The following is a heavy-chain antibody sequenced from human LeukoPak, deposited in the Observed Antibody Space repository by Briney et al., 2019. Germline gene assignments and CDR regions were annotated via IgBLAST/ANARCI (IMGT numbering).Heavy chain of an antibody. J-gene: IGHJ4*02. Sequence: PGGSLRLSCAASRFTFSNYGVDWVRQAPGKGLEWVSYINSRSSTIYYADSVRGRFTISRDNSKNTLYLQMNSLRAEDTAVYYCARGLTVTAMDRSWGQGTLVTVSS. CDR1: RFTFSNYG. CDR2: INSRSSTI. D-gene: IGHD5-18*01. CDR3: ARGLTVTAMDRS. V-gene: IGHV3-48*01.